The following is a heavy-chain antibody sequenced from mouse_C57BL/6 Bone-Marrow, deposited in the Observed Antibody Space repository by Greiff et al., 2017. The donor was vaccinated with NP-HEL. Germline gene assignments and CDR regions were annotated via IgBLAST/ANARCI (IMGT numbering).Heavy chain of an antibody. J-gene: IGHJ2*01. D-gene: IGHD2-2*01. CDR3: ARIYYGYSYYFDY. V-gene: IGHV1-59*01. CDR2: IDPSDSYT. CDR1: GYTFTSYW. Sequence: VQLQQPGAELVRPGTSVKLSCKASGYTFTSYWMHWVKQRPGQGLEWIGVIDPSDSYTNYNQKFKGKATLTVDTSSSTAYMQLSSLTSEDSAVYYCARIYYGYSYYFDYWGQGTTLTVSS.